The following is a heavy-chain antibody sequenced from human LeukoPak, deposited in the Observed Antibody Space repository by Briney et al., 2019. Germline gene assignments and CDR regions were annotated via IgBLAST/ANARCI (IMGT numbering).Heavy chain of an antibody. CDR3: APSADYFYFDY. D-gene: IGHD2/OR15-2a*01. CDR2: INPNSGGT. V-gene: IGHV1-2*02. CDR1: GYTFSDHY. Sequence: ASVKVSCKASGYTFSDHYIHWVRQAPGQGLEWMGWINPNSGGTNYAQRFQGRVTMTRDTSISTAYMELSRLRSDDTAVYYCAPSADYFYFDYWGQGTLVTVSS. J-gene: IGHJ4*02.